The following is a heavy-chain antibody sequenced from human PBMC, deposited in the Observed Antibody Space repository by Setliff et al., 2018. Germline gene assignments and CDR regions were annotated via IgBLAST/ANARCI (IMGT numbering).Heavy chain of an antibody. Sequence: SETLSLTCTVSGGSISSGDYYWNWIRQPPGKGLEWIGYIYSSGSTYYNPSLKSRVSISVDTSKNQFSLKLSSVTAADTAVYYCARESRYYYDNLGTLDYWGQGTLVTVSS. V-gene: IGHV4-30-4*08. CDR1: GGSISSGDYY. J-gene: IGHJ4*02. CDR3: ARESRYYYDNLGTLDY. D-gene: IGHD3-22*01. CDR2: IYSSGST.